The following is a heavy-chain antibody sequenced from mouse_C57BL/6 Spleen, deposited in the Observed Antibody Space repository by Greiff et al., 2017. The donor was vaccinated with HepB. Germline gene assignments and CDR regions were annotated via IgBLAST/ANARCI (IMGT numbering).Heavy chain of an antibody. Sequence: VQLQQSGPELVKPGASVKISCKASGYTFTDYYMNWVKQSHGKSLEWIGDINPNNGGTSYNQKFKGKATLTVDKSSSTAYMELRSLTSEDSAVYYCARNYYGSPMDYWGQGTSVTVSS. CDR3: ARNYYGSPMDY. CDR1: GYTFTDYY. D-gene: IGHD1-1*01. J-gene: IGHJ4*01. CDR2: INPNNGGT. V-gene: IGHV1-26*01.